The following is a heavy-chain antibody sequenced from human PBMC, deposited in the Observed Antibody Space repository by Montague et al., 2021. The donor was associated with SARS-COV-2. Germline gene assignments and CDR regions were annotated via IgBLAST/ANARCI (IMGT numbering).Heavy chain of an antibody. CDR1: GGSISSSSNY. CDR2: MPYSGST. D-gene: IGHD2/OR15-2a*01. J-gene: IGHJ2*01. CDR3: AKSAWHNWYFDI. V-gene: IGHV4-39*01. Sequence: SETLSLTCTVSGGSISSSSNYWGWIRQPPGKGLEWIGSMPYSGSTYHNPSLKSRVSISVDTSKNQFSLKLSSVTAADTAVYYCAKSAWHNWYFDIWGRGTLVTVSS.